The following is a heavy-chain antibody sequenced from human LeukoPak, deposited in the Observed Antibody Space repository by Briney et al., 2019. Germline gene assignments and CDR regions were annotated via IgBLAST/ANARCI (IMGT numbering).Heavy chain of an antibody. J-gene: IGHJ6*03. CDR1: GYTFSSYG. Sequence: GGSLRLSCAASGYTFSSYGMHWVRQAPGKGLEWVAFIRYDGSNKYYADSVKGRFTISRDNSKNTLYLQMNSLRAEDTAVYYCAKVGGSPAWYYMDVWGKGTTVTASS. D-gene: IGHD1-26*01. CDR2: IRYDGSNK. CDR3: AKVGGSPAWYYMDV. V-gene: IGHV3-30*02.